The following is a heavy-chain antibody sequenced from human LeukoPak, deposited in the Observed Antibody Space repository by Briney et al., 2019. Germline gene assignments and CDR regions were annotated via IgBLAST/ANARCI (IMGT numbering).Heavy chain of an antibody. CDR2: ISSTSTFI. J-gene: IGHJ6*03. D-gene: IGHD3-22*01. CDR3: TRDYFDSSDYPQTYYYYYMDV. CDR1: GFTFSIYS. V-gene: IGHV3-21*01. Sequence: GGSLRLSCAASGFTFSIYSMNWVRQAPGKGLEWVASISSTSTFIYSADSVKGRFTISRDTAKNSLFLQMNSLRAEDTAIYYCTRDYFDSSDYPQTYYYYYMDVWGKGTTVTVSS.